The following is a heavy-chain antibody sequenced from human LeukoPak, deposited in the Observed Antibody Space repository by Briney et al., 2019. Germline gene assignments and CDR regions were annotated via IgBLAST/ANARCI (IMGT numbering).Heavy chain of an antibody. J-gene: IGHJ4*02. CDR2: TYYRSKRYN. CDR3: ARDLGNSGWYTFDH. V-gene: IGHV6-1*01. Sequence: SQTLSLTCAISGDSVSSNNGAWNWIRQSPSRGLEWLGRTYYRSKRYNDYAVSMKGRITINPDTSKNQFSLQLNSVTPEDTAVYYCARDLGNSGWYTFDHWGQGTLVTVSS. D-gene: IGHD6-19*01. CDR1: GDSVSSNNGA.